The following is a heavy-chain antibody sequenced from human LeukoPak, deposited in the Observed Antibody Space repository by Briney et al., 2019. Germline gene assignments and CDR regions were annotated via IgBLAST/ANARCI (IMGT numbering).Heavy chain of an antibody. V-gene: IGHV4-34*01. D-gene: IGHD6-6*01. CDR3: ARPRVRQLRGGYCYYGMDV. CDR2: INHSGST. J-gene: IGHJ6*02. Sequence: SETLSLTCAVYGGSFSGYYWSWIRQPPGKGLEWIGEINHSGSTNYNPSLKSRVTISVDTSKNQFSLRLSSVTAADTAVYYCARPRVRQLRGGYCYYGMDVWGQGTTVTVSS. CDR1: GGSFSGYY.